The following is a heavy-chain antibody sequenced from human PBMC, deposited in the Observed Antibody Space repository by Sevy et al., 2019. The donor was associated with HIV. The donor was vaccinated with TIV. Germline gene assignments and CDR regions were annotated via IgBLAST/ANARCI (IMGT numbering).Heavy chain of an antibody. J-gene: IGHJ4*02. D-gene: IGHD3-10*01. CDR1: GGSFDGYY. CDR3: ASGLGMVRGDFDY. V-gene: IGHV4-34*12. Sequence: SETLSLTCAVHGGSFDGYYWTWIRQPQPPGKGLEWIGEILHSGGTNYNPSLKSRVTISVNTSKNHFSLKMTSLSAADTAMYYWASGLGMVRGDFDYWAQGTLVTVSS. CDR2: ILHSGGT.